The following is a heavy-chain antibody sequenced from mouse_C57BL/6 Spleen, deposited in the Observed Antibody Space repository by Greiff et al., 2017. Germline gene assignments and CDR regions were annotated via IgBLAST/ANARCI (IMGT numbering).Heavy chain of an antibody. CDR3: ARLSLRGWGFAY. V-gene: IGHV1-7*01. D-gene: IGHD1-1*01. J-gene: IGHJ3*01. Sequence: QVQLQQSGAELAKPGASVKLSCKASGYTFTSYWMHWVKQRPGQGLEWIGYINPSSGYTKYNQKFKDKATLTAVKSSSTAYMQLSSLTYEDSAVYYCARLSLRGWGFAYWGQGTLVTVSA. CDR1: GYTFTSYW. CDR2: INPSSGYT.